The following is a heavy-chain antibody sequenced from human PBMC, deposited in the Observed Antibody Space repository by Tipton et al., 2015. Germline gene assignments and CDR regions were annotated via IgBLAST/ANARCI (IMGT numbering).Heavy chain of an antibody. D-gene: IGHD3-16*01. CDR3: ASGGILGYFDY. CDR1: GGSISSGDYY. J-gene: IGHJ4*02. V-gene: IGHV4-31*11. CDR2: IYSSGST. Sequence: GLVKPSETLSLTCVVSGGSISSGDYYWYWIRQHPGKGLEWIGYIYSSGSTYYNPSLKSRVSISVDTSENQFSLKLSSVTAADSAVYYCASGGILGYFDYWGQGTLITVSS.